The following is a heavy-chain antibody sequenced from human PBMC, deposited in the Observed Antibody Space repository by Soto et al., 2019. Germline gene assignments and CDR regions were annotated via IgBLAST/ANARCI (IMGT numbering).Heavy chain of an antibody. CDR3: AKALGYCRCTSCYGSNYYMDV. V-gene: IGHV3-23*01. J-gene: IGHJ6*03. Sequence: EVQLLESGGGLVQPGGSLRLSCTASGFTFSDYAMSWVRQAPGKGLEWVSGIRGSGGGTYYAGSVKGRFTISRDNSKNTLYLQLNSLRAEDRAVYYCAKALGYCRCTSCYGSNYYMDVWGKGTTVTVSS. CDR2: IRGSGGGT. CDR1: GFTFSDYA. D-gene: IGHD2-2*01.